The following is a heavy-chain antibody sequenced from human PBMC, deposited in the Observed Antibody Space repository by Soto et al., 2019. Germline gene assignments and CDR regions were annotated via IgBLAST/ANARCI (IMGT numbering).Heavy chain of an antibody. CDR2: INAGNGNT. CDR3: ARDDLYSGSSKGQ. D-gene: IGHD1-26*01. CDR1: GYTFTSYA. J-gene: IGHJ4*02. Sequence: QVHLVQSGAEVKKPGASVKVSCRTSGYTFTSYAMNWVRQAPGQKPERMGWINAGNGNTKYSQKFQGRVTIMRDTSASTAYMELSSLRPEDPAVYYCARDDLYSGSSKGQWGQGTLVTVSS. V-gene: IGHV1-3*01.